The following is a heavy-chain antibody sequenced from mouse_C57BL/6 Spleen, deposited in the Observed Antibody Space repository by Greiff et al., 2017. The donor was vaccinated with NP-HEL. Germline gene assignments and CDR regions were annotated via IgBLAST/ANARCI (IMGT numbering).Heavy chain of an antibody. D-gene: IGHD2-4*01. V-gene: IGHV1-74*01. CDR3: AIALMYDYDCWFAY. CDR1: GYTFTSYW. Sequence: QVQLQQPGAELVKPGASVKVSCKASGYTFTSYWMHWVKQRPGQGLEWIGRIHPSDSDTNYNQKFKGKATLTVDKSSSTAYMQLGSLTSEYSAVYYCAIALMYDYDCWFAYWGQGTLVTVSA. CDR2: IHPSDSDT. J-gene: IGHJ3*01.